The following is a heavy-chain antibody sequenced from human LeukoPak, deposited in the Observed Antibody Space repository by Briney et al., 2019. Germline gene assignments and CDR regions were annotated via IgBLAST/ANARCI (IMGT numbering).Heavy chain of an antibody. D-gene: IGHD3-22*01. CDR1: GGSFSGYY. CDR2: INRSGST. V-gene: IGHV4-34*01. J-gene: IGHJ3*02. CDR3: ARGPSQRSTMIVVVIKGFDI. Sequence: PSETLSLTCAVYGGSFSGYYWSWIRQPPGKGLEWIGEINRSGSTNYNPSLKSRVTISVDTSKNQFSLKLSSVTAADTAVYYCARGPSQRSTMIVVVIKGFDIWGQGTMVTVSS.